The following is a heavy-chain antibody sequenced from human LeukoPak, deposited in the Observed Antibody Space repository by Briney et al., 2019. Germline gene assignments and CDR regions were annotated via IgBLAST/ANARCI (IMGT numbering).Heavy chain of an antibody. CDR2: ISSRGDST. J-gene: IGHJ4*02. D-gene: IGHD3-16*01. Sequence: GGSLRLSCAASGFTFSSYAMNWVRQAPGKGLEWVSAISSRGDSTYYADSVKGRFTISRDNSKNTLYLEIDSLRVEDTAVYYCAKQKLGGTVIRYFDYWGQGTLATVSS. CDR3: AKQKLGGTVIRYFDY. CDR1: GFTFSSYA. V-gene: IGHV3-23*01.